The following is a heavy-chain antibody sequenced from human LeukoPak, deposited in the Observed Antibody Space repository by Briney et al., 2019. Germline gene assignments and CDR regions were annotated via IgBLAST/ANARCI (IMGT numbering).Heavy chain of an antibody. CDR1: GFNFGTYW. V-gene: IGHV3-7*01. J-gene: IGHJ1*01. CDR3: TRDSYYEISGYVDRKYFQH. D-gene: IGHD3-22*01. Sequence: GGSLRLSCVGSGFNFGTYWMSWVRQSPGKGLEWVASMKEDGSKKYYVDSVKGRFTISRDNPEKSLFLQMNSLRDDDTAVYYCTRDSYYEISGYVDRKYFQHWGPGTLVAVSS. CDR2: MKEDGSKK.